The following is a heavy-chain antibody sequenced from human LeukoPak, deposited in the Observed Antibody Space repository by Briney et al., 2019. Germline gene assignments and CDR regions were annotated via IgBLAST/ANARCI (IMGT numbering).Heavy chain of an antibody. CDR3: ARERAGYSSSWDWFDP. Sequence: PSETLSLTCTVSGGSISSSSYYWGWIRQPPGKGLEWIGSIYYSGSTYYNPSLKSRVTISVDTSKNQLSLKLSSVTAADTAVYYCARERAGYSSSWDWFDPWGQGTLVTVSS. D-gene: IGHD6-13*01. CDR1: GGSISSSSYY. V-gene: IGHV4-39*07. J-gene: IGHJ5*02. CDR2: IYYSGST.